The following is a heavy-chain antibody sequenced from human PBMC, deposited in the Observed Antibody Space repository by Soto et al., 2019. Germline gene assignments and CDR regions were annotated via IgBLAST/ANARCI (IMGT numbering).Heavy chain of an antibody. CDR3: ASVRRHIVGVTALPPYFDY. Sequence: QLQLQESGPGLVKPSETLSLTCAVSGDSISSSSYYWGWIRQPPGTGLEWIGSMFYSGTTYYNPSLKSRVTISGDTSKNQLSLRLNSATAADTAVYYCASVRRHIVGVTALPPYFDYWGQGTLVTVSS. D-gene: IGHD2-21*02. J-gene: IGHJ4*02. V-gene: IGHV4-39*01. CDR1: GDSISSSSYY. CDR2: MFYSGTT.